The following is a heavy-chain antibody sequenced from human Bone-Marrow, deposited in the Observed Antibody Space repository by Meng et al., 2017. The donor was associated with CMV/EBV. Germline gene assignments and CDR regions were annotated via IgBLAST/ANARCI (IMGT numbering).Heavy chain of an antibody. CDR1: GRSISSSSYY. J-gene: IGHJ6*02. CDR2: IYYSGSI. D-gene: IGHD1-1*01. Sequence: SETLSLTCTVAGRSISSSSYYWGWPRQPPGKGLEWIGSIYYSGSIHYNPSLKSRVTISVDTSKNQCSLKLGSVTAADTAVYYCARDSNDSHLLYYGMDVWGQGTTVTVSS. CDR3: ARDSNDSHLLYYGMDV. V-gene: IGHV4-39*07.